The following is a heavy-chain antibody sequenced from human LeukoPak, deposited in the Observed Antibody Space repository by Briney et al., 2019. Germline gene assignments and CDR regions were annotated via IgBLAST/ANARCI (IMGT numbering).Heavy chain of an antibody. CDR2: ISSSSSYI. CDR3: ARAPRMAAQGFDY. Sequence: PGGSLRLSCAASGFTFSSYSMNWVHQAPGKGLEWVSSISSSSSYIYYADSVKGRFTISRDNAKNSLYLQMNSLRAEDTAVYYCARAPRMAAQGFDYWGQGTLVTVSS. D-gene: IGHD5-24*01. CDR1: GFTFSSYS. V-gene: IGHV3-21*01. J-gene: IGHJ4*02.